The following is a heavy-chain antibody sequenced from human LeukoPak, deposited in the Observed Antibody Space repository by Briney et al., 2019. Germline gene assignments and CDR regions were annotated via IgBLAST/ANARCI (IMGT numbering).Heavy chain of an antibody. CDR1: GFTFSSDS. Sequence: GGSLRLSCAASGFTFSSDSMNWVRQAPGKGLGWVSYISSSISTIYYADSVKGRYTISRDNAKNSLYLQMNSLRDQDTAVYYCARERGSNAYWGQGTLVTVSS. D-gene: IGHD1-26*01. J-gene: IGHJ4*02. V-gene: IGHV3-48*02. CDR3: ARERGSNAY. CDR2: ISSSISTI.